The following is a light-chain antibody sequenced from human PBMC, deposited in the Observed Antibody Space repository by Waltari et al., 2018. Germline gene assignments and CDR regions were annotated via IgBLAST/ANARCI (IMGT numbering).Light chain of an antibody. CDR2: EAS. J-gene: IGKJ2*01. CDR1: QSVATN. V-gene: IGKV3-15*01. Sequence: IVMTQSPATLSVSPGEGATLSCRARQSVATNLAWYQQKPGQGPRLLVAEASTRVAGIPARVSGRGSVTEFTLTISSLQSEDFAVYYCQQYNTYYSFGQGTRLEIK. CDR3: QQYNTYYS.